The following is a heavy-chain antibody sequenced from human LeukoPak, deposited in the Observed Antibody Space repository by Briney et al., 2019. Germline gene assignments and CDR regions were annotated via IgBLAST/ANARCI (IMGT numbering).Heavy chain of an antibody. CDR2: ISAGGAGT. Sequence: PGGSLRLSCAASGFTFITYAMTWVRQAPGKGLDWVSTISAGGAGTYYADSVKGRFTISRDNSKNTLYLQMNSLRAEDTAVYYCARDLAARAYWGQGTLVTVSS. D-gene: IGHD6-6*01. J-gene: IGHJ4*02. V-gene: IGHV3-23*01. CDR3: ARDLAARAY. CDR1: GFTFITYA.